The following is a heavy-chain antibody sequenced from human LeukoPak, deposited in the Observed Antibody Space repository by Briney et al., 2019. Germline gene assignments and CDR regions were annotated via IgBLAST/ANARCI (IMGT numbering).Heavy chain of an antibody. J-gene: IGHJ3*02. Sequence: GGSLRLSCAASGFTFSSYSMNWVRQAPGKGLEWVSSISSSSSYIYYADSVKGRFTISRDNAKNSLYLQMNSLRAEDTAVYYCARDSSSGWYSLDAFDIWGQGTMVTVSS. CDR2: ISSSSSYI. CDR1: GFTFSSYS. CDR3: ARDSSSGWYSLDAFDI. V-gene: IGHV3-21*01. D-gene: IGHD6-19*01.